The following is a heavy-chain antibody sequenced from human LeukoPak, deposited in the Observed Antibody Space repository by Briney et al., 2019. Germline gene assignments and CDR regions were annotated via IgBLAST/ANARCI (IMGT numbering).Heavy chain of an antibody. CDR1: GYSISSGYY. Sequence: SETLSLTCTVSGYSISSGYYWGWIRQPPGKGLEWIGSIYHSGSTYYNPSLKSRVTISVDTSKNQFSLRLSSVTAADTAVYYCARGLVRYSPPYFDYWGQGTLATVSS. D-gene: IGHD3-9*01. V-gene: IGHV4-38-2*02. CDR3: ARGLVRYSPPYFDY. J-gene: IGHJ4*02. CDR2: IYHSGST.